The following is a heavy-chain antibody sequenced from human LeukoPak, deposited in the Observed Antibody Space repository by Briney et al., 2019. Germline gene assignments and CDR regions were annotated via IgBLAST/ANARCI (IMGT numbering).Heavy chain of an antibody. Sequence: GGSLRLSCAASGFTFSSYSMNWVRQAPGKGLEWVSSISSSSSYIYYADSVKGRFTISRDNAKNSLYLQMNSLRAEDTAVYYCARDPTMTEYYFDYWGQGTLVTVSS. V-gene: IGHV3-21*04. CDR3: ARDPTMTEYYFDY. D-gene: IGHD3-22*01. CDR2: ISSSSSYI. J-gene: IGHJ4*02. CDR1: GFTFSSYS.